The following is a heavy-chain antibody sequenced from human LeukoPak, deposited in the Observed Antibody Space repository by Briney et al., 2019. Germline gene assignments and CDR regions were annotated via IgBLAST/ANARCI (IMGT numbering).Heavy chain of an antibody. CDR2: ISGSGGST. CDR1: GFTFSSYA. V-gene: IGHV3-23*01. Sequence: GGSLRLSCAASGFTFSSYALSWVRRAPGKGLEWVSAISGSGGSTYYADSVKGRFTISRDNSKNTLYLQMNSLRAEDTAVYYCAKAVWGSYLFDYWGQGTLVTVSS. CDR3: AKAVWGSYLFDY. D-gene: IGHD3-16*02. J-gene: IGHJ4*02.